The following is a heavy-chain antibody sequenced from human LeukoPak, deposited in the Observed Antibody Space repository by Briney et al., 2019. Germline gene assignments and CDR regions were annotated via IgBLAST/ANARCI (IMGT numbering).Heavy chain of an antibody. V-gene: IGHV3-21*01. Sequence: GGSLRLSCAASGFILSSYSMNWVRQAPGKGLEWVSSISSSSSYIYYADSVKGRFTISRDNAKNSLYLQMNSLRAEDTAVYYCARGTPSGSYSDYWGQGTLVTVSS. D-gene: IGHD1-26*01. CDR2: ISSSSSYI. CDR3: ARGTPSGSYSDY. CDR1: GFILSSYS. J-gene: IGHJ4*02.